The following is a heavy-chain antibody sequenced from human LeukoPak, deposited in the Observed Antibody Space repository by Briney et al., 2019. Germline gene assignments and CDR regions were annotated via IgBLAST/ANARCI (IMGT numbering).Heavy chain of an antibody. CDR1: GYSISSGYY. CDR3: ARVVTTVVTAHWYFDL. CDR2: IYHSGST. Sequence: SETLSLTCTVSGYSISSGYYWGWIRQPPGKGLEWIGSIYHSGSTYYNPSLKSRVTISVDTSKNQFSLKLSSVTAADTAVYYCARVVTTVVTAHWYFDLWGRGTLVTVSS. V-gene: IGHV4-38-2*02. J-gene: IGHJ2*01. D-gene: IGHD4-23*01.